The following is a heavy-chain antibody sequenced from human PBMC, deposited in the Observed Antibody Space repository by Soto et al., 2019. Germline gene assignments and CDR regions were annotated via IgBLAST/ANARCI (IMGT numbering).Heavy chain of an antibody. J-gene: IGHJ4*02. D-gene: IGHD3-22*01. CDR2: IYYSGST. V-gene: IGHV4-30-4*01. Sequence: QVQLQESGPGLVKPSQTLSLTCTVSGGSNSSGDYYWSWIRQPPGKGLEWIGYIYYSGSTYYNPSLKSRVTISVDTSKNQFSLKLSSVTAADTAVYYCAIEPYDSSGYYSGQFDYWGQGTLVTVSS. CDR1: GGSNSSGDYY. CDR3: AIEPYDSSGYYSGQFDY.